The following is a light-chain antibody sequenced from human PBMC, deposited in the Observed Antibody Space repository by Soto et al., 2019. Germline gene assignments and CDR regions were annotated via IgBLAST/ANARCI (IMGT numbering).Light chain of an antibody. CDR2: DVN. CDR1: SSDIGGYNY. Sequence: QSALTQPRSVSGSPGQSVTISCTGTSSDIGGYNYVSWYQHHPGKAPTLMISDVNKRPSGVPNRFSGSKSGNTASLTISGLQAEDEADYYCCSFAGTIYVFGTGTKVTVL. CDR3: CSFAGTIYV. J-gene: IGLJ1*01. V-gene: IGLV2-11*01.